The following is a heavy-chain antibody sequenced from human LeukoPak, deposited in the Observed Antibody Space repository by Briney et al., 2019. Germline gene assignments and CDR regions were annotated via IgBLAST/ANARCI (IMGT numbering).Heavy chain of an antibody. J-gene: IGHJ4*02. D-gene: IGHD3-10*01. Sequence: SETLSLTCAVSGGSISGSSYFWGWIRQPPGKGLEWIGSIYYSGNTYYNPSLKSRVTISVDTSKNQFSLKLSSVTAADTAVYYCARLKEGIDYWGQGTLVSVSS. CDR2: IYYSGNT. CDR1: GGSISGSSYF. CDR3: ARLKEGIDY. V-gene: IGHV4-39*01.